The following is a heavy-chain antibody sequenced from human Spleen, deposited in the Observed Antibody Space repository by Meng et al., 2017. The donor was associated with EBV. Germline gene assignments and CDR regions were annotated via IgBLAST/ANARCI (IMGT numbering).Heavy chain of an antibody. Sequence: VLLRSMGQGLVWPSWHLAPTCSVVVGAISGEVLITAGFYCSWFRQPPGRGLEWIGYIYYSWTTYYNPSLKSRVSISLDTSKDPFSLKLTSVTASDTAVYLCARDRYVVVGTRGHNWFDPWGQGILVTVSS. D-gene: IGHD3-16*01. CDR2: IYYSWTT. CDR3: ARDRYVVVGTRGHNWFDP. CDR1: VGAISGEVLITAGFY. V-gene: IGHV4-30-4*01. J-gene: IGHJ5*02.